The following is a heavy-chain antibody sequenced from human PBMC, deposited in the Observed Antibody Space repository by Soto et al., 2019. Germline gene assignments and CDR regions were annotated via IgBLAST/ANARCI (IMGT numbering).Heavy chain of an antibody. CDR2: IFAGGRT. Sequence: PGGSLRLSCAVSWLSVSTNYMTWVRQAPGKWLEWVSLIFAGGRTYYADSVKGRFTISRDNSKNTLYLQMNSLSAEDTGVYYCARERIAAGGTHDAIDIWGQGPMVTVSS. V-gene: IGHV3-53*01. J-gene: IGHJ3*02. CDR3: ARERIAAGGTHDAIDI. CDR1: WLSVSTNY. D-gene: IGHD6-13*01.